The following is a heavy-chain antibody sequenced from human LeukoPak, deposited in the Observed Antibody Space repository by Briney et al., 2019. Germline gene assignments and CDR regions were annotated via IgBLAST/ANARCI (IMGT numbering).Heavy chain of an antibody. CDR1: GGSFSGYY. Sequence: SETLSLTCAVYGGSFSGYYWSWIRQPPGKGLEWIGEINQSGSTNYNPSLKSRVTISVDTSKNQFSLKLSSVTAADTAVYYCARGSANFDYWGQGTLVTVSS. D-gene: IGHD5-18*01. J-gene: IGHJ4*02. CDR2: INQSGST. V-gene: IGHV4-34*01. CDR3: ARGSANFDY.